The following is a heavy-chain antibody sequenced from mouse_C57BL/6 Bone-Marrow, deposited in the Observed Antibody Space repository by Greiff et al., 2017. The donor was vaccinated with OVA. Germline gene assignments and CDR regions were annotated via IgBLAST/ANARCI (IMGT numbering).Heavy chain of an antibody. V-gene: IGHV2-2*01. CDR2: IWSGGST. CDR3: AREGIYYYRSSPTGS. CDR1: GFSLTSYG. Sequence: VQVVESGPGLVQPSQSLSITCTVSGFSLTSYGVHWVRQSPGKGLEWLGVIWSGGSTDYNAAFISRLSISKDNSKSQVFFKMNSLQADDTAIYYCAREGIYYYRSSPTGSWGQGTLVTVSA. D-gene: IGHD1-1*01. J-gene: IGHJ3*01.